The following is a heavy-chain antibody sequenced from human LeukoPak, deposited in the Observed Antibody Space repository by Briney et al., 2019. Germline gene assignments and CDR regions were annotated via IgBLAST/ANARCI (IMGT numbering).Heavy chain of an antibody. D-gene: IGHD2-2*01. V-gene: IGHV3-30*04. CDR3: ARDWVVVVPAALHSYYYYYYMDV. CDR2: ISYDGSNK. Sequence: GGSLRLSCAASGFTFSSYAMHWFRQAPGKGLEWVAVISYDGSNKYYADSVKGRFTISRDNSKNTLYLQMNSLRAEDTAVYYCARDWVVVVPAALHSYYYYYYMDVWGKGTTVTISS. CDR1: GFTFSSYA. J-gene: IGHJ6*03.